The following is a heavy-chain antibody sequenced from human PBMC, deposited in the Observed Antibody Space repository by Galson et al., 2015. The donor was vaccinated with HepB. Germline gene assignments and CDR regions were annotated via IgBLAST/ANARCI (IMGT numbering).Heavy chain of an antibody. V-gene: IGHV6-1*01. D-gene: IGHD2-2*02. J-gene: IGHJ6*03. CDR1: GDSVSSNSAA. Sequence: CAISGDSVSSNSAAWNWIRQSPSRGLEWLGRTYYRSKWYNDYAVSVKSRITINPDTSKNQFSLQLNSVTPEDTAVYYCARTLEEDIVVVPAAIQGYYYYYYMDVWGKGTTVTVSS. CDR3: ARTLEEDIVVVPAAIQGYYYYYYMDV. CDR2: TYYRSKWYN.